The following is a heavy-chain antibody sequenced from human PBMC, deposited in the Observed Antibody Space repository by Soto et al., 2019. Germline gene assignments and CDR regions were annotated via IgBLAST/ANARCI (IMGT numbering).Heavy chain of an antibody. CDR1: VFIFNNYA. CDR2: ISYDGSNK. V-gene: IGHV3-30-3*01. Sequence: QVQLVESGGGVVQPGGSLRLSWAASVFIFNNYAMHWVRQAPGKGLEWVAVISYDGSNKYYADSVKGRFTISRDNSKNTLYLQMNSLRAEDTAVYYCASQLLTIGSFDYWGQGTMVTVSS. J-gene: IGHJ4*02. D-gene: IGHD2-2*01. CDR3: ASQLLTIGSFDY.